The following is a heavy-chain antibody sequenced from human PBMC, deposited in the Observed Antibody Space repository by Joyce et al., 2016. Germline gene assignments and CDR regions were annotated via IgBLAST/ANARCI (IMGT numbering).Heavy chain of an antibody. CDR1: GGTFSGYA. CDR2: IIPIYATI. D-gene: IGHD1-14*01. J-gene: IGHJ6*02. Sequence: QVQLVQSGTEVKKPGSSVKVSCKASGGTFSGYAISWVRQTTGQGLEWMGGIIPIYATIYYAQKFQGGVTISADEPTSTTYMELSSLRSEDTAVYFCASQPPKYYAMDVWGQGTTVTVSS. V-gene: IGHV1-69*01. CDR3: ASQPPKYYAMDV.